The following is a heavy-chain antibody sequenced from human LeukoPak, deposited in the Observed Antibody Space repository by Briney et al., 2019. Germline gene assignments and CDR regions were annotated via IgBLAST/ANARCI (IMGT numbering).Heavy chain of an antibody. J-gene: IGHJ4*02. D-gene: IGHD1-26*01. CDR1: GFTFNSYS. CDR2: ISSSSSYI. CDR3: ARSGGTFDY. V-gene: IGHV3-21*01. Sequence: AGGSLRLSRAASGFTFNSYSMNWVRQAPGKGLEWVSSISSSSSYIYYADSVKGRFTISRDNAKNSLYLQMNSLRAEDTAVYYCARSGGTFDYWGQGTLVTVSS.